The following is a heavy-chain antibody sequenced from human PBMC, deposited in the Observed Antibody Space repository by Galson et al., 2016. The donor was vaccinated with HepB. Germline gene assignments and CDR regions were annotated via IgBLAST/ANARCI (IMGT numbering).Heavy chain of an antibody. Sequence: SVKVSCKASRYTFTDDYIHWVRQAPGQGLEWLGWVDPYGGGTHFAQKFRGRVTMTRDTTISTVHMELSRLKSDDPAVYYGARGVNYGDYLGHWFDPWGQGTLVTVSS. D-gene: IGHD4-17*01. V-gene: IGHV1-2*02. CDR2: VDPYGGGT. CDR3: ARGVNYGDYLGHWFDP. CDR1: RYTFTDDY. J-gene: IGHJ5*02.